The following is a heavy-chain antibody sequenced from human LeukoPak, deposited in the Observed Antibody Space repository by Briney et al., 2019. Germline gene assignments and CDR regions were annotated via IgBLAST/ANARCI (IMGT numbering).Heavy chain of an antibody. CDR2: ISAYNGNT. D-gene: IGHD6-19*01. CDR3: ARESSGWKGKYYFDY. Sequence: ASVKVSCKASGYTFTGYYMHWVRQAPGQGLEWMGWISAYNGNTNYAQKLQGRVTMTTDTSTSTAYMELRSLRSDDTAVYYCARESSGWKGKYYFDYWGQGTLVTVSS. CDR1: GYTFTGYY. J-gene: IGHJ4*02. V-gene: IGHV1-18*04.